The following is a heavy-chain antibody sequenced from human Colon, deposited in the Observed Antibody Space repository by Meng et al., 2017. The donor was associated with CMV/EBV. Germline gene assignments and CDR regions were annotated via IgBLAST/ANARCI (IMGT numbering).Heavy chain of an antibody. CDR1: GASISAYY. J-gene: IGHJ4*02. V-gene: IGHV4-59*08. CDR2: VFYTGST. Sequence: CAVSGASISAYYWTWIRQPPGRGLEWIGNVFYTGSTENNPSLKNRVTMSVDTSTNQFSLKLTSVTATDTAVYYCASFCPGGTCTTYWGQGTLVTVSS. CDR3: ASFCPGGTCTTY. D-gene: IGHD2-15*01.